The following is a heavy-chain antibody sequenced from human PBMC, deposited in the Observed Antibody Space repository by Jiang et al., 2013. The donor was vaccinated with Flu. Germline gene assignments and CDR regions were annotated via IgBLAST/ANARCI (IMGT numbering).Heavy chain of an antibody. CDR1: SISSSTDY. CDR2: IYYGGTT. V-gene: IGHV4-39*07. J-gene: IGHJ4*02. D-gene: IGHD3-16*01. Sequence: GSGLVKPSETLSLTCTGSISSSTDYWGWIRQPPGKGLEWIGSIYYGGTTYYNPSLQSRATMSVDPSKNQFSLSLSFVTTADTAVYYCARDRDIVSEGEGWTTWGQGNPGHRLP. CDR3: ARDRDIVSEGEGWTT.